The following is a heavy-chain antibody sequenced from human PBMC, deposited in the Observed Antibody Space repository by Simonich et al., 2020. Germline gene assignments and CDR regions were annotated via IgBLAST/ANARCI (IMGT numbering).Heavy chain of an antibody. CDR2: IKQDVSEK. V-gene: IGHV3-7*01. CDR3: AREGIAARDAFDI. CDR1: GFTFSSYW. J-gene: IGHJ3*02. D-gene: IGHD6-6*01. Sequence: EVQLVESGGGLVQPGGSLRLSCAASGFTFSSYWMSWVRQAPGKGREWGANIKQDVSEKYYVDSVKGRFTISRDNAKNSLYLQMNSLRAEDTAVYYCAREGIAARDAFDIWGQGTMVTVSS.